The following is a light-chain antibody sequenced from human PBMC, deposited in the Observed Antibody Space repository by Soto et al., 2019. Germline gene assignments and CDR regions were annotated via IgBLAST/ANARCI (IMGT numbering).Light chain of an antibody. CDR1: QTVDKNY. J-gene: IGKJ4*01. CDR3: QQYAHSPLA. CDR2: DVS. Sequence: DIVLTQSPATLSLSPGERATLSCGASQTVDKNYLGWYQQKPGLAPRLLIYDVSNRATGILDRFSGSGSGTHFTLTITRLEPEDFAVYYCQQYAHSPLAFGGGTRVEIK. V-gene: IGKV3D-20*01.